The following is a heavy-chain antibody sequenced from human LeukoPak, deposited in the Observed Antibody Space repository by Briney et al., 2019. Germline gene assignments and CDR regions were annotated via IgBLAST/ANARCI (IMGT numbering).Heavy chain of an antibody. J-gene: IGHJ4*02. Sequence: SETLSLTCTVSGGSISSYYWSWIRQPPGKGLEWIGYIYYSGSTNYNPSLKSRVTISVDTSKNQFSLKLSPVTAADTAVYYCARGLSGYRPVDYWGQGTLVTVSS. CDR3: ARGLSGYRPVDY. CDR1: GGSISSYY. CDR2: IYYSGST. D-gene: IGHD3-9*01. V-gene: IGHV4-59*01.